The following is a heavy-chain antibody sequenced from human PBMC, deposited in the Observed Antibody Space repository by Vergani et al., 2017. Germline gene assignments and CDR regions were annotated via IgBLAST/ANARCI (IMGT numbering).Heavy chain of an antibody. CDR1: GYTFTGYY. D-gene: IGHD6-19*01. CDR3: ARDRRMAVAGRDYFDY. CDR2: INPNSGGT. V-gene: IGHV1-2*02. Sequence: QVQLVQSGAEVKKPGASVKVSCKASGYTFTGYYMHWVRQAPGQGLEWMGWINPNSGGTNYAQKFQGRGTMTWDTSISTAYMGLSRLRSDDTAVYYCARDRRMAVAGRDYFDYWGQGTLVTVSS. J-gene: IGHJ4*02.